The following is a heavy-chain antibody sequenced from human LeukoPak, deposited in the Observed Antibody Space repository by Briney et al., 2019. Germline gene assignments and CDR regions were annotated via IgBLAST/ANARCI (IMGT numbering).Heavy chain of an antibody. Sequence: SSVKVSCTASGGTFTIYAINWVRQAPRPGLEWMGGIILIFGTANYAQKFHGRVTITADESTSTAYMELSSLRSEDTAVYYCARARPSGYDYSGYYYYMDVWGKGTTVTVPS. J-gene: IGHJ6*03. V-gene: IGHV1-69*01. CDR3: ARARPSGYDYSGYYYYMDV. CDR2: IILIFGTA. CDR1: GGTFTIYA. D-gene: IGHD5-12*01.